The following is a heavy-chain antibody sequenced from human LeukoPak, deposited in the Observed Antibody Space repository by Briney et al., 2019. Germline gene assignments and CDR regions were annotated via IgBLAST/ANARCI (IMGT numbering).Heavy chain of an antibody. CDR3: AGDRGWPAVHFDL. Sequence: GGSLRLSCEPPRFPSRNYGMHWVRQPPGKGLGWGEVIWYDGSEKYYVDSVKGRFTVSRDNSKTTVYLQMNSLRVEDTAVYYCAGDRGWPAVHFDLWGQGTLVTVSS. D-gene: IGHD2-15*01. CDR2: IWYDGSEK. V-gene: IGHV3-33*01. J-gene: IGHJ4*02. CDR1: RFPSRNYG.